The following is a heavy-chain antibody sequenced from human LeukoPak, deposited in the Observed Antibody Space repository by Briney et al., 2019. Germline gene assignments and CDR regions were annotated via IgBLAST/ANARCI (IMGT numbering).Heavy chain of an antibody. D-gene: IGHD4-23*01. CDR1: GYTFTSYG. CDR2: ISAYNGNT. CDR3: ARAMTTVVTLDY. Sequence: ASVKVSCKASGYTFTSYGISWVRQAPGQGLEWMGWISAYNGNTNYAQKLQGRVTTTTDTSTSTAYMELRSLRSDDTAVYYCARAMTTVVTLDYWGQGALVTVSS. V-gene: IGHV1-18*01. J-gene: IGHJ4*02.